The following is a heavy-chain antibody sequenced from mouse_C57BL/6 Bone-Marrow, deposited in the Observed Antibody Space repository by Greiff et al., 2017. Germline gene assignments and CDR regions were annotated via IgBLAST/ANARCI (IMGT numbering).Heavy chain of an antibody. J-gene: IGHJ2*01. CDR3: TTFTAVVAGFDY. V-gene: IGHV14-4*01. CDR1: GFNIKDDY. D-gene: IGHD1-1*01. CDR2: IEPENGDT. Sequence: EVQLQQSGAELVRPGASVKLSCTASGFNIKDDYMHWVKQRPEQGLEWIGWIEPENGDTEYASEFQGKATITADTSSNTAYLQLSSLTSEDTAVYYCTTFTAVVAGFDYWGQGTTLTVSS.